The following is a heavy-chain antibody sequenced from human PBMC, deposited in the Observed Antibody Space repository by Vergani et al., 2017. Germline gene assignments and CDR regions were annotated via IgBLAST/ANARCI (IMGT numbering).Heavy chain of an antibody. CDR3: ARDRAGGYDFWSGYYRNWFDP. CDR2: ISSSSSYI. D-gene: IGHD3-3*01. V-gene: IGHV3-21*01. CDR1: GFTFSSSS. Sequence: EVQLVESGGGLVKPGGSLRLSCAASGFTFSSSSMNWVRQAPGKGLEWVSSISSSSSYIYYADSVKGRFTISRDNAKNSLYLQMNSLRAEDTAVYYCARDRAGGYDFWSGYYRNWFDPWGQGTLVTVSS. J-gene: IGHJ5*02.